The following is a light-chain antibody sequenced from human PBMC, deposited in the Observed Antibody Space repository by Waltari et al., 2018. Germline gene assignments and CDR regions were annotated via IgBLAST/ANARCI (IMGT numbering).Light chain of an antibody. CDR1: QDISTW. CDR2: QAS. J-gene: IGKJ1*01. CDR3: QHYNTFPWT. Sequence: DIQMTQSPSTLSASVGDTVTITCRASQDISTWLAWYQQKPGKAPKFLIYQASNLESGVPSRVSGSGSGTEFTLTINSLQPDDFATYYCQHYNTFPWTFGQGTKVDIQ. V-gene: IGKV1-5*03.